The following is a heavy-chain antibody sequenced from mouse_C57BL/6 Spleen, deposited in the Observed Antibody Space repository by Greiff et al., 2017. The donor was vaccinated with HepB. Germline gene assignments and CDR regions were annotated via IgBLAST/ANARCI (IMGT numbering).Heavy chain of an antibody. CDR3: ARSIPDWFAY. V-gene: IGHV1-18*01. CDR2: INPNNGGT. CDR1: GYTFTDYN. Sequence: EVKLQESGPELVKPGASVKIPCKASGYTFTDYNMDWVKQSHGKSLEWIGDINPNNGGTIYNQKFKGKATLTVDKSSSTAYMELRSLTSEDTAVYYCARSIPDWFAYWGQGTLVTVSA. J-gene: IGHJ3*01.